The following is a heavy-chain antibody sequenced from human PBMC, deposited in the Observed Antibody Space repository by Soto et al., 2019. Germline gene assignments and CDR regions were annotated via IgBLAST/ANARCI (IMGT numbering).Heavy chain of an antibody. CDR2: IYSGGST. J-gene: IGHJ3*02. V-gene: IGHV3-66*01. D-gene: IGHD4-17*01. CDR1: GFTVSSNY. CDR3: ARETSTVTTGNDAFDI. Sequence: GGSVRLSCAASGFTVSSNYMSWVRQAPGKGLEWVSVIYSGGSTYYADSVKGRFTISRDNSKNTLYLQMNSLRAEDTAVYYCARETSTVTTGNDAFDIWGQGTMVTVSS.